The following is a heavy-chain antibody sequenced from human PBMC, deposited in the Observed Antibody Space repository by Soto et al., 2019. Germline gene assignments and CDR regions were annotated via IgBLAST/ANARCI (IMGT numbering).Heavy chain of an antibody. Sequence: ASVKVSCKASGYTFTSYYMHWVRQAPGQGLEWMGIINPSGGSTSYAQKFQGRVTMTRDTSASTVYMELSSLRSEDTAVYYCARDSTVTNAFDYWGQGTLVTVSS. CDR1: GYTFTSYY. CDR2: INPSGGST. J-gene: IGHJ4*02. D-gene: IGHD4-17*01. CDR3: ARDSTVTNAFDY. V-gene: IGHV1-46*01.